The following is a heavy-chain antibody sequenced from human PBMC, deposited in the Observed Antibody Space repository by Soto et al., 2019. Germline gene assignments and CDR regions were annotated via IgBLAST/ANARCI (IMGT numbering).Heavy chain of an antibody. D-gene: IGHD2-21*02. CDR2: IIPIFGTA. J-gene: IGHJ4*02. Sequence: GASVKVSCKASGGTLSSYAISWVRQAPGQGLEWMGGIIPIFGTANYAQKFQGRVTITADESTSTAYMELSSLRSEDTAVYYCARETYCGGDCYSGTDYWGQGTLVTVSS. CDR1: GGTLSSYA. V-gene: IGHV1-69*13. CDR3: ARETYCGGDCYSGTDY.